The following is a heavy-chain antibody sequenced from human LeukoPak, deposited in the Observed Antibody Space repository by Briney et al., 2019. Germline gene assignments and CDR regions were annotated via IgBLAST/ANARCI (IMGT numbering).Heavy chain of an antibody. Sequence: GGSLRLSCAASGFTFSSYAMHWVRQAPGKGLEWVAVISYDGSNKYYADSVKGRFTISRDNSKNTLYLQMNSLRAEDTAVYYCARGNPSGHSSGWSTFDYWGQGTLVTVSS. V-gene: IGHV3-30-3*01. CDR2: ISYDGSNK. D-gene: IGHD6-19*01. CDR3: ARGNPSGHSSGWSTFDY. CDR1: GFTFSSYA. J-gene: IGHJ4*02.